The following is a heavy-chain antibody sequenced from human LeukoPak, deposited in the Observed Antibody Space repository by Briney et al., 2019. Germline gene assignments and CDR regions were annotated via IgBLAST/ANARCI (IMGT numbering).Heavy chain of an antibody. CDR1: GFTFSSYE. V-gene: IGHV3-48*03. Sequence: GGSLRLSCAASGFTFSSYEMNWVRQAPGKGLEWVSYISSSGSTIYYADSVKGRFTISRDNAKNSLYLQMNSLRAEDTAVYYCATLSGDSDYYYVMDVWGQGTTVTVSS. CDR2: ISSSGSTI. J-gene: IGHJ6*02. CDR3: ATLSGDSDYYYVMDV. D-gene: IGHD3-10*01.